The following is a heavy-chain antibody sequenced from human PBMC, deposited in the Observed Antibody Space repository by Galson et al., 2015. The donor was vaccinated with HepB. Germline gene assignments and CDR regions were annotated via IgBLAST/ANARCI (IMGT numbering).Heavy chain of an antibody. CDR3: ASQGYCSGGSCYKFRAFDI. CDR2: IYYSGST. CDR1: GGSISSYY. V-gene: IGHV4-59*08. Sequence: LSLTCTVSGGSISSYYWSWIRQPPGKGLEWIGYIYYSGSTNYNPSLKSRVTISVDTSKNQFSLKLSSVTAADTAVYYCASQGYCSGGSCYKFRAFDIWGQGTMVTVSS. J-gene: IGHJ3*02. D-gene: IGHD2-15*01.